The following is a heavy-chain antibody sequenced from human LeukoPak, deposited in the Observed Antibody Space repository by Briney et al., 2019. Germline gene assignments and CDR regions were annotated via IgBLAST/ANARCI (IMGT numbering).Heavy chain of an antibody. V-gene: IGHV3-30*04. D-gene: IGHD2-2*01. CDR2: ISYDGSNK. CDR1: GFTFSSYA. Sequence: PGGSLRLSCAASGFTFSSYAMHWVRQAPGKGLEWVAVISYDGSNKYYADSVKGRFTISRDNSKNTLYLQMNSLRSEDTAVYYCARDPNAGVVPDGKFSSDYYFDSWGRGTLVTVSS. J-gene: IGHJ4*02. CDR3: ARDPNAGVVPDGKFSSDYYFDS.